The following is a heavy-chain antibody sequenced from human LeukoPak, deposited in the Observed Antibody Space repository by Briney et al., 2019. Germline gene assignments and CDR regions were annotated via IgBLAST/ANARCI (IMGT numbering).Heavy chain of an antibody. CDR2: IYSGGST. Sequence: PGGSLRLSCAASGSTVSSNYMTWVRRPPGKGLEWVSVIYSGGSTYYADSVKGRFTISRDNSKNTLFLQMNSLRAEDTAVYYCARNFALDYWGQGTLVTVSS. J-gene: IGHJ4*02. V-gene: IGHV3-53*01. CDR3: ARNFALDY. CDR1: GSTVSSNY.